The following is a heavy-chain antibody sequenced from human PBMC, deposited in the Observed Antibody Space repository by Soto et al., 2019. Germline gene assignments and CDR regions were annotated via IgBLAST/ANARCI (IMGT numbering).Heavy chain of an antibody. D-gene: IGHD3-16*01. CDR2: ISYDGSNK. Sequence: PGGSLRLSCAASGFTFSSYAMHWVRQAPGKGLEWVAVISYDGSNKYYADSVKGRFTISRDNSKNTLYLQMNSLRAEDTAVYYCARTHYPVGAGGMDVWGQGTTVTVSS. J-gene: IGHJ6*02. CDR3: ARTHYPVGAGGMDV. V-gene: IGHV3-30-3*01. CDR1: GFTFSSYA.